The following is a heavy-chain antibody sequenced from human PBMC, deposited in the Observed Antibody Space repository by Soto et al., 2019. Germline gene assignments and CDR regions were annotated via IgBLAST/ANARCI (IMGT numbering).Heavy chain of an antibody. CDR3: ARVGTPRAAYSWLDP. V-gene: IGHV3-33*01. D-gene: IGHD3-10*01. CDR1: GFTLSSYD. J-gene: IGHJ5*02. CDR2: IRYDGSNK. Sequence: QVQLVESGGGVVQPGRSLRLSCAASGFTLSSYDMHWVRQAPGKGLEWVAVIRYDGSNKYYADSVKGRFTISRDNSKNTLYLQVDSLGAEEMGLYECARVGTPRAAYSWLDPWGLGTLVTVSS.